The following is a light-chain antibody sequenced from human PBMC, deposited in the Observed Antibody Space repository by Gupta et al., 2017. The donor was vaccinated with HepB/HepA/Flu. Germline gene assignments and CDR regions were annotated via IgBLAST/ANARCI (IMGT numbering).Light chain of an antibody. V-gene: IGKV2-30*02. CDR2: KIS. J-gene: IGKJ2*01. CDR1: QSLVHTDGNIF. CDR3: RQAEPWPYT. Sequence: DVVMTQYTLSLPVTLGQPASISCRSSQSLVHTDGNIFLNWYLQRPGQSPRRLIYKISNRDSGVPDRFSGSGSGTDFTLKISRGEAEDVGVYYCRQAEPWPYTFGQGTKMEIK.